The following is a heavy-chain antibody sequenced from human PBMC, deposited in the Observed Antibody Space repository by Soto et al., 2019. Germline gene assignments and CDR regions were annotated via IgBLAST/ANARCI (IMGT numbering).Heavy chain of an antibody. CDR2: IYYSGST. CDR3: ARGPRIAAAGRGSNYFDY. Sequence: SETLSLTCTVAGGSISSYDWSWIRQPPGKGLEWIGYIYYSGSTNYTPSLKSRVTISVDTSKNQFSLKLSSVTAADTAVYYCARGPRIAAAGRGSNYFDYWGQGTLVTVSS. CDR1: GGSISSYD. V-gene: IGHV4-59*12. J-gene: IGHJ4*02. D-gene: IGHD6-13*01.